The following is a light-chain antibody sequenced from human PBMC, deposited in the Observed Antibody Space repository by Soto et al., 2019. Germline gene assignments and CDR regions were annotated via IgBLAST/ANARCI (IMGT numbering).Light chain of an antibody. V-gene: IGKV3-11*01. J-gene: IGKJ1*01. Sequence: EIVLTQSPATLSLSPGERATLSYRASQSVSSYLAWYQQKPSQAPRLLIYDASNRATGIPARFSGSGSGTDFTLTISRLEPDDFAVYYCQQRSNCPPWTFGQGTKVEIK. CDR1: QSVSSY. CDR2: DAS. CDR3: QQRSNCPPWT.